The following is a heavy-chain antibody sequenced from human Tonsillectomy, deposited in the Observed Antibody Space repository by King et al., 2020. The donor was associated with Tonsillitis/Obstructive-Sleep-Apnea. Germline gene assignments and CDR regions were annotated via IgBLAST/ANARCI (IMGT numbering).Heavy chain of an antibody. D-gene: IGHD7-27*01. CDR2: IYYSGST. J-gene: IGHJ4*02. CDR1: GGSISSYY. Sequence: VQLQESGPGLVKPSETLSLTCTVSGGSISSYYWSWIRQPPGKGLEYIGYIYYSGSTNYNPSLKSRVTISVDTSKNQFSLKLSSVTAADTAVYYYASFDRWGHYFDYWGQGILVTVSS. CDR3: ASFDRWGHYFDY. V-gene: IGHV4-59*08.